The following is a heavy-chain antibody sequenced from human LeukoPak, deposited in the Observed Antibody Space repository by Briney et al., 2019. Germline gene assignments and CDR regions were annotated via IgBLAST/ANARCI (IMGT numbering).Heavy chain of an antibody. CDR3: ARGRPYYRPYYFDY. D-gene: IGHD3-10*01. Sequence: PSETLSLTCAVYSESFSGYYWSWIRQPPGKGLEWIGEINHSGSTNYNPSLKSRVTISVDTSKNQFSLKLSSVTDADTAVYYCARGRPYYRPYYFDYWGQGTLVTVSS. V-gene: IGHV4-34*01. CDR1: SESFSGYY. CDR2: INHSGST. J-gene: IGHJ4*02.